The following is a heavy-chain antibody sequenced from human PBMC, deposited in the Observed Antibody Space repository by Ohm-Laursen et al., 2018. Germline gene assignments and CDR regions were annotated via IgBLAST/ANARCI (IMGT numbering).Heavy chain of an antibody. V-gene: IGHV4-59*08. CDR3: ARRGSGGRSFDY. CDR1: GDSINSSY. Sequence: TLSLTCTVSGDSINSSYWSWIRQPPGKGLEWIGFISNSGNTNYNPSLKSRVTISVDTSKNQISLKLDSVTVADTAVFYCARRGSGGRSFDYWGQGALVTVSS. D-gene: IGHD2-15*01. J-gene: IGHJ4*02. CDR2: ISNSGNT.